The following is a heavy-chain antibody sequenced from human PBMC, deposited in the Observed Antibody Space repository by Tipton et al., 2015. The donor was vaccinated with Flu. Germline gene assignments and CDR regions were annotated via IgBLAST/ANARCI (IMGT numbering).Heavy chain of an antibody. D-gene: IGHD3-22*01. Sequence: TLSLTCTVSGGSISSSSYYWGWIRQPPGKGLEWIGSIYYSGSTYYNPSLKSRVTISVDTSKNQFSLKLSSVTAADTAVYYCAREFRAYYYDSSGYMPGDYWGQGTLVTVSS. CDR2: IYYSGST. CDR1: GGSISSSSYY. V-gene: IGHV4-39*07. CDR3: AREFRAYYYDSSGYMPGDY. J-gene: IGHJ4*02.